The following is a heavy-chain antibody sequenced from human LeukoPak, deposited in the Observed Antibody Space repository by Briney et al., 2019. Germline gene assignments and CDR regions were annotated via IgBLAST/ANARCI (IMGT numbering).Heavy chain of an antibody. CDR1: GFTFSSYG. CDR3: AREYAPQTLAFDI. CDR2: IWYDGSNK. Sequence: GGSLRPSCAASGFTFSSYGMHWVRQAPGKGLEWVAVIWYDGSNKYYADSVKGRFTISRDNSKNTLYLQMNSLRAEDTAVYYCAREYAPQTLAFDIWGQGTMVTVSS. D-gene: IGHD2-2*01. J-gene: IGHJ3*02. V-gene: IGHV3-33*01.